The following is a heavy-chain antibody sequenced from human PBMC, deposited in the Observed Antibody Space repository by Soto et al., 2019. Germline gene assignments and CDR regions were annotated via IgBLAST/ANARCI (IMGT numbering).Heavy chain of an antibody. D-gene: IGHD3-22*01. V-gene: IGHV1-69*02. Sequence: QVQLVQSGAEVKKPGSSVKVSCKASGGTFSSYTISWVRQAPGQGLEWMGRIIPILGIANYAQKFQGRVTINADKSTSTAYMELSSLRAEDTAVYYCARKLTYYYDSSCYYYDYFDYWGQGTLVTVSS. J-gene: IGHJ4*02. CDR2: IIPILGIA. CDR3: ARKLTYYYDSSCYYYDYFDY. CDR1: GGTFSSYT.